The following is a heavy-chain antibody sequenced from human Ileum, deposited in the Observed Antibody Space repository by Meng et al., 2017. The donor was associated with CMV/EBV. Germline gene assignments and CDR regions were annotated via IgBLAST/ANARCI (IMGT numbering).Heavy chain of an antibody. D-gene: IGHD2-2*02. CDR1: GYTFTGYY. Sequence: ASVKVSCKASGYTFTGYYIHWVRQAPGQGLEWTGWINPDRGGTKYAQNFQGRVTMTRDTSISTAYMELSRLRSDDTAVYYCASRLSYCSGTSCHTPPGLDYWGQGTLVTVSS. CDR2: INPDRGGT. V-gene: IGHV1-2*02. CDR3: ASRLSYCSGTSCHTPPGLDY. J-gene: IGHJ4*02.